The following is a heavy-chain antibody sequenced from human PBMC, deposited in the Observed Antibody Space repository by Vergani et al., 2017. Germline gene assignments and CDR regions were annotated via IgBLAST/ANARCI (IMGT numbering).Heavy chain of an antibody. J-gene: IGHJ3*02. CDR2: ISYDGSNN. CDR1: GFTFSSYA. V-gene: IGHV3-30-3*01. D-gene: IGHD4-17*01. CDR3: ARGGYGDYQDAFDI. Sequence: QVQLVESGGGVVQPGRSLRLSCAASGFTFSSYAMHWVRQAPGKGLEWVAVISYDGSNNYYADSVKGRFTISRDNSKNTLYLQMNSLRAEDTAVYYCARGGYGDYQDAFDIWGQGTMVTVSS.